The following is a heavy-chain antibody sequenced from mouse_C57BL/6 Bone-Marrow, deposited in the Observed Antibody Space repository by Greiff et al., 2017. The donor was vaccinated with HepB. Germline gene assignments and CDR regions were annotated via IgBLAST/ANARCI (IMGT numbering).Heavy chain of an antibody. CDR2: IDPETGGT. CDR1: GYTFTDYE. CDR3: AKVIYYDYDDAMDY. J-gene: IGHJ4*01. D-gene: IGHD2-4*01. Sequence: QVQLKESGAELVRPGASVTLSCKASGYTFTDYEMHWVKQTPVHGLEWIGAIDPETGGTAYNQKFKGKAILTADKSSSTAYMELRSLTSEDSAVYYCAKVIYYDYDDAMDYWGQGTSVTVSS. V-gene: IGHV1-15*01.